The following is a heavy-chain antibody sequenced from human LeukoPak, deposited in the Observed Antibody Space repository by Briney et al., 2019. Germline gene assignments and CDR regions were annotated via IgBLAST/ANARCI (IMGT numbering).Heavy chain of an antibody. CDR2: ISYDGSNK. V-gene: IGHV3-30-3*01. J-gene: IGHJ6*02. D-gene: IGHD6-13*01. CDR3: ARDTGSSWYGDYGMDV. CDR1: GFTFSSYA. Sequence: GGSLRLSCAASGFTFSSYAMHWVRQAPGKGLEWVAVISYDGSNKYYADSVKGRFTISRDNSKNTLYLQMNSLRAEDTAVYYCARDTGSSWYGDYGMDVGGQGTRSPSP.